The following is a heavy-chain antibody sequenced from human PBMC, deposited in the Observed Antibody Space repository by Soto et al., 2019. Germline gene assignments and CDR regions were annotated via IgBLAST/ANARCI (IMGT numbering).Heavy chain of an antibody. CDR1: GGSISSYY. D-gene: IGHD3-10*01. CDR2: IYYSGST. J-gene: IGHJ4*02. Sequence: SETLSLTCTVSGGSISSYYWSWIRQPPGKGLEWIGYIYYSGSTNYNPSLKSRVTISVDTSKNQFSLKLSSVTAADTAVYYCERAQGAESGFGENWGQGTLVTVSS. CDR3: ERAQGAESGFGEN. V-gene: IGHV4-59*01.